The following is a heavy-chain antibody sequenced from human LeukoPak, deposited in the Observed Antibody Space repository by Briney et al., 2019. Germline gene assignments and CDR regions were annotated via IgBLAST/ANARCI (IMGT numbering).Heavy chain of an antibody. J-gene: IGHJ4*02. CDR2: MNPSSGNT. V-gene: IGHV1-8*01. D-gene: IGHD5-24*01. CDR1: GYTFTNYE. CDR3: ARGDSIYEATIDY. Sequence: ASVKVSCKASGYTFTNYEINWVRQGTGQGLEWLGWMNPSSGNTGYAQKFQGRVTMTRDTSISTAYMELSSLRSEDTAVYYCARGDSIYEATIDYWGQGTLVTVSS.